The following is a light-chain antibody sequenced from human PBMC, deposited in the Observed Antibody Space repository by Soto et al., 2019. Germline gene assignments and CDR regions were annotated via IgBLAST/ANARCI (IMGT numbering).Light chain of an antibody. Sequence: QTVVTQEPSFSVSPGGTVTLTCGLTSGSVSPSHYPSWYQQTPGQAPRTLLYTTNTRSSGVPDRFSGSLLGNKAALTITGAQAEDESDYYCLPYMGSGVVVFGGGTQLTVL. V-gene: IGLV8-61*01. CDR3: LPYMGSGVVV. CDR2: TTN. J-gene: IGLJ2*01. CDR1: SGSVSPSHY.